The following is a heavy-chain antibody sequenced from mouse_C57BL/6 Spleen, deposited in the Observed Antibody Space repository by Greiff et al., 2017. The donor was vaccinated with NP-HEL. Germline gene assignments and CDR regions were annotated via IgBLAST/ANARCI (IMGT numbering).Heavy chain of an antibody. J-gene: IGHJ2*01. CDR2: IDPENGDT. D-gene: IGHD2-1*01. CDR3: TTDYGNYDY. V-gene: IGHV14-4*01. CDR1: GFTIKDDY. Sequence: VQLQQSGAELVRPGASVKLSCTASGFTIKDDYMHWVKQRPEQGLEWIGWIDPENGDTEYASKFQGKATITADTSSNTAYLQLSSLTSEDTAVYYCTTDYGNYDYWGQGTTLTVSS.